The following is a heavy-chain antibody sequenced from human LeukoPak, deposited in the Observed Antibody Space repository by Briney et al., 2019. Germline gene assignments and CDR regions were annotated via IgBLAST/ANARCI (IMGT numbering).Heavy chain of an antibody. Sequence: SETLSLTXAAYGGSFSGYYWSWIRQPPGKGLEWIGEINHSGSTNYNPSLKSRVTISVDTSKNQFSLKLSSVTAADTAVYYCARGPYDFWSGYTYAIQYVYYMDVWGKGTTVTVSS. D-gene: IGHD3-3*01. CDR2: INHSGST. CDR3: ARGPYDFWSGYTYAIQYVYYMDV. V-gene: IGHV4-34*01. CDR1: GGSFSGYY. J-gene: IGHJ6*03.